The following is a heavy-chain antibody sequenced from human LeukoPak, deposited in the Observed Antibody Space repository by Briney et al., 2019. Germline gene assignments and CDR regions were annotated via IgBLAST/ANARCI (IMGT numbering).Heavy chain of an antibody. D-gene: IGHD3-10*01. V-gene: IGHV4-4*07. Sequence: SETLSLTCTVSGGSISSYYWSWIRQPAGKGLEWIGRIYTSGSTNYNPSLKSRVTMSVDTSKNQFSLKLSSVTAADTAVYYCASHYYGSGSYLAPPSTWGQGTLVTVSS. CDR2: IYTSGST. CDR1: GGSISSYY. J-gene: IGHJ5*02. CDR3: ASHYYGSGSYLAPPST.